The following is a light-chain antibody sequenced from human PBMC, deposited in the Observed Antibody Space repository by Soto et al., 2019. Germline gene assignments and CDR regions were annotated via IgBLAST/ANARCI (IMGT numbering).Light chain of an antibody. CDR1: SSDVGGYNY. CDR3: SLYTSGSSLLYV. Sequence: QSALTQPASVSGSPGQSITISCTGTSSDVGGYNYVSWYQHHPGKAPKLMIYDVSNRPSGVSNRFSGSKSGNTASLTISGLQAEAEADDYCSLYTSGSSLLYVFGTGTKVTVL. V-gene: IGLV2-14*03. CDR2: DVS. J-gene: IGLJ1*01.